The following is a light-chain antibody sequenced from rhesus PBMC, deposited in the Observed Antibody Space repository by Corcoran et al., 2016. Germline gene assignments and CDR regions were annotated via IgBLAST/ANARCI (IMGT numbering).Light chain of an antibody. CDR2: KAS. CDR1: QSISSW. J-gene: IGKJ1*01. Sequence: DIQMTQSPSSLSASVGDTVTITCRASQSISSWLDWSQQKPGKAPKLLLYKASSLKSGVPSRFSGSGSGTDFTLTISSLQPEDFATYYCLQYSSSPWTFGQGTKVEIK. V-gene: IGKV1-22*01. CDR3: LQYSSSPWT.